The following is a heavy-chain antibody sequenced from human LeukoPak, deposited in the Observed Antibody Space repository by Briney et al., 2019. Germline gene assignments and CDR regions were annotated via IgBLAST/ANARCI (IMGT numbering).Heavy chain of an antibody. D-gene: IGHD5-12*01. CDR3: VNLGYSD. V-gene: IGHV3-7*01. Sequence: GGSLRLSCEASGFSFSAAWMTWVRQAPGRGLEWVATIKNDGSDKYYVDSVKGRFTLSRDNAKNSVYLQMNSLRVEDTAVYYCVNLGYSDGGQGTLVTVSS. CDR1: GFSFSAAW. CDR2: IKNDGSDK. J-gene: IGHJ4*02.